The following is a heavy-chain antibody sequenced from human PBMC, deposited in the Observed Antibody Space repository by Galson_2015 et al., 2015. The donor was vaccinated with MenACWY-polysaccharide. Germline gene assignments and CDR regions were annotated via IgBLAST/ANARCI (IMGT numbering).Heavy chain of an antibody. V-gene: IGHV3-33*01. D-gene: IGHD2-15*01. CDR1: GLRFSGSG. Sequence: SLRLSCAASGLRFSGSGMHWVRQAPGKGLEWVAVIQYDGSNKVYVDSVKGRFTISRDNSKNILFLEINSLRAKDTAVYFCAREGSRIVFHAFDIWGQGTMVTVSS. J-gene: IGHJ3*02. CDR3: AREGSRIVFHAFDI. CDR2: IQYDGSNK.